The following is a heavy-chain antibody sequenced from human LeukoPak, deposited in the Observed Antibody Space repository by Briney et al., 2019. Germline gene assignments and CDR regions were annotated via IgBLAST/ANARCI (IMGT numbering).Heavy chain of an antibody. V-gene: IGHV4-4*02. CDR3: ARHPGYSSSWYMDY. CDR2: IYHSGST. D-gene: IGHD6-13*01. Sequence: SGTLSLTCAVSGGSISSTNWWSWVRQPPGKGLEWIGEIYHSGSTNYNPSLKSRVTISVDTSKNQFSLKLSSVTAADTAVYYCARHPGYSSSWYMDYWGQGTLVTVSS. J-gene: IGHJ4*02. CDR1: GGSISSTNW.